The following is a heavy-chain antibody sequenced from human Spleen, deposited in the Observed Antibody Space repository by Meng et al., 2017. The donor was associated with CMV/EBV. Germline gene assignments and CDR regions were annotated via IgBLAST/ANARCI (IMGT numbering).Heavy chain of an antibody. V-gene: IGHV3-23*01. Sequence: SGFTCTRYAMGWVRQVPGKGLEWVSGISGSGGSTYYADSVKGRFTISRDSSKRTLYLQMNSLRAEDTAVYYCAKDQSYYYYYYGMDVWGQGTTVTVSS. CDR2: ISGSGGST. CDR1: GFTCTRYA. CDR3: AKDQSYYYYYYGMDV. J-gene: IGHJ6*02.